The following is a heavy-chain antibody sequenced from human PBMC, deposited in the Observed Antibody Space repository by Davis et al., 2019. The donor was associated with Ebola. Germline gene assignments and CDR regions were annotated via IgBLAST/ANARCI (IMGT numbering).Heavy chain of an antibody. CDR3: ATADYDSSAYYAVTYFDY. Sequence: GESLKISCAASGFTVSSNYMSWVRQAPGKGLEWVSVIYTGGSTYYADSVKGRFTISRDNSKNTLFLQMNSLRAEDTAVYYCATADYDSSAYYAVTYFDYWGQGTLVTVSS. D-gene: IGHD3-22*01. CDR1: GFTVSSNY. V-gene: IGHV3-53*01. CDR2: IYTGGST. J-gene: IGHJ4*02.